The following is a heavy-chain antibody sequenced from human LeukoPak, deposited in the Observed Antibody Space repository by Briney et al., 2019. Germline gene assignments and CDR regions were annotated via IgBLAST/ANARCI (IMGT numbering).Heavy chain of an antibody. V-gene: IGHV3-30-3*01. CDR3: ATRTTH. CDR1: GFTFSSYA. D-gene: IGHD1-1*01. J-gene: IGHJ4*02. Sequence: GGSLRLSCAVSGFTFSSYAMQWVRQAPGKGLEWVVVISYDGSNKYYADSVKGRFTISRDNSKNTLYLQMNSLRAEDTAVYYCATRTTHWGQGTLVTVSS. CDR2: ISYDGSNK.